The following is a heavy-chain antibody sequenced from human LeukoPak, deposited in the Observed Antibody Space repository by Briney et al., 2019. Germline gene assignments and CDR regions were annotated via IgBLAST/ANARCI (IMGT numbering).Heavy chain of an antibody. Sequence: PGGSLRLSCAASGFTFSTYWMHWVRQAPGKGLVWVSRINSDGSSTRYADSVKGRFTISRDNAKNTLYLQMNSLRAEDTAVYYCARSPVGYGDVYFFDYWGQGTLVTVS. CDR3: ARSPVGYGDVYFFDY. D-gene: IGHD4-17*01. CDR2: INSDGSST. J-gene: IGHJ4*02. V-gene: IGHV3-74*01. CDR1: GFTFSTYW.